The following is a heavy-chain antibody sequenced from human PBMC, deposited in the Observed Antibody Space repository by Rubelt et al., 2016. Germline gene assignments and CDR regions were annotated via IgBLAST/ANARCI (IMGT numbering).Heavy chain of an antibody. CDR2: IIPIFGTA. J-gene: IGHJ4*02. Sequence: GGIIPIFGTANYAQKFQGRVTITADESTSTAYMELSSLRSEDTAVYYCARDRRDQKYYYDSSGYQFDYWGQGTLVTVSS. D-gene: IGHD3-22*01. V-gene: IGHV1-69*01. CDR3: ARDRRDQKYYYDSSGYQFDY.